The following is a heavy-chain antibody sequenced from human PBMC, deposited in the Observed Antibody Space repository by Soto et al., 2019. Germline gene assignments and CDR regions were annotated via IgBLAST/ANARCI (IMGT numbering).Heavy chain of an antibody. CDR2: ISYDGSNK. D-gene: IGHD7-27*01. V-gene: IGHV3-30-3*01. CDR1: GFTFSSYA. Sequence: GGSLRLSCAASGFTFSSYAMHWVRQAPGKGLEWVAVISYDGSNKYYADSVKGRFTISRDNSKNTLYLQMNSLRAEDTAVYYCARVSRVATWDYYYYGMDVWGQGTTVTVSS. J-gene: IGHJ6*02. CDR3: ARVSRVATWDYYYYGMDV.